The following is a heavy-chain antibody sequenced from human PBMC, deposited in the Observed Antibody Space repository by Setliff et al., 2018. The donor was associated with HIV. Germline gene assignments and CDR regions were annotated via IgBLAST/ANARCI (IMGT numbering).Heavy chain of an antibody. V-gene: IGHV3-48*04. D-gene: IGHD3-22*01. J-gene: IGHJ3*02. Sequence: GGSLRLSCAASGFTFSSYSMNWVRQAPGKGLEWVSYISSSSSTIYYADAVKGRFTISRDNAKNTLYLHMNSLRAEDTSVYHCALVGGITVPPDGFDIWGQGTMVTVSS. CDR3: ALVGGITVPPDGFDI. CDR2: ISSSSSTI. CDR1: GFTFSSYS.